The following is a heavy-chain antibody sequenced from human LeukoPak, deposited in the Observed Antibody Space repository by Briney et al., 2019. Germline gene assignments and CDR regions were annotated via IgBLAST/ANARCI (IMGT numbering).Heavy chain of an antibody. Sequence: PGGSLRLSCAASGFTVSSNYMSWVRQAPGKGLEWVSVIYSGGSTYYADSVKGRFTISRHNSKNTLYLQMNSLRAEDTAVYYCAKADCSSTSCYPNYYYYGMDVWGQGTTVTVSS. CDR2: IYSGGST. J-gene: IGHJ6*02. D-gene: IGHD2-2*01. CDR1: GFTVSSNY. CDR3: AKADCSSTSCYPNYYYYGMDV. V-gene: IGHV3-53*01.